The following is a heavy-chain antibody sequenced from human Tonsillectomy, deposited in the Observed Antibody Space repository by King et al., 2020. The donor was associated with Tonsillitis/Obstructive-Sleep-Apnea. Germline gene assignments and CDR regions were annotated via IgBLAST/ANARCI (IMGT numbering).Heavy chain of an antibody. CDR1: GFTFDDYA. J-gene: IGHJ4*02. V-gene: IGHV3-9*01. Sequence: EVQLVESGGGLVQPGRSLRLSCAASGFTFDDYAMHWVRQAPGKGLEWVSGISWNSGSIGYADSVKGRFTISSDNAKNSLYLQMNSLRAEDTAFYYCAKAQPLVSPPDYWGQGTLVTVSS. CDR2: ISWNSGSI. CDR3: AKAQPLVSPPDY. D-gene: IGHD4-23*01.